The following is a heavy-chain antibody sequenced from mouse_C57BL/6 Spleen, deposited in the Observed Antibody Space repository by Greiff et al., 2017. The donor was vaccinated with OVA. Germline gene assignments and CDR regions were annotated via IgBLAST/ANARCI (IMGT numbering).Heavy chain of an antibody. CDR2: ISNGGGST. D-gene: IGHD2-5*01. J-gene: IGHJ4*01. Sequence: EVKLMESGAGLVKPGGSLKLSCAASGFTFSDYYMYWVRQTPEKRLEWVGYISNGGGSTNYPDTVKGRFTISRDNAKNTLYLQMSRLKSEDTAMDDCASAYYSNLYDMDYWGQGTTVTVSS. CDR3: ASAYYSNLYDMDY. V-gene: IGHV5-12*01. CDR1: GFTFSDYY.